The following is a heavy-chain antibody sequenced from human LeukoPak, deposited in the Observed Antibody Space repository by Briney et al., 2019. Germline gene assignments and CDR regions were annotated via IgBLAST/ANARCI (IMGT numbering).Heavy chain of an antibody. Sequence: SETLSLTCTVSGASISSYYWSWIRQPPGKGLEWIGYIYYSGSTNYNPSLKSRVTMSLDTSKYQFSLRLSSVTAADTAVFYCATASFGYFQHWGQGTLVTVSS. V-gene: IGHV4-59*01. D-gene: IGHD3-10*01. CDR1: GASISSYY. CDR3: ATASFGYFQH. J-gene: IGHJ1*01. CDR2: IYYSGST.